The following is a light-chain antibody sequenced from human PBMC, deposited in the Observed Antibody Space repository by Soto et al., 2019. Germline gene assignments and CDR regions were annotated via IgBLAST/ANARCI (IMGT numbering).Light chain of an antibody. J-gene: IGKJ1*01. Sequence: EIVMTQSPATLSVSPGERATLSCRASRSVSSNLAWYQQKPGQAPRLLIYGASSRATGIPDRFSGSGSGTDFSLTISRLEPEDFAVYYCQQYDTSPRTFGQGAMVDIK. CDR3: QQYDTSPRT. CDR2: GAS. V-gene: IGKV3D-15*01. CDR1: RSVSSN.